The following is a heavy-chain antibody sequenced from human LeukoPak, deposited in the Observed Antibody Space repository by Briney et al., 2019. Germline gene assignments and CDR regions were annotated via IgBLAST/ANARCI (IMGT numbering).Heavy chain of an antibody. Sequence: PGGSLRLSCAASGFTFSSYATSWVRQAPGKGLEWVSAISGSGGSTYYADSVKGRFTISRDNSKNTLYLQMNSLRAEDTAVYYCAAMTTVTTSYFDYWGQGTLVTVSS. V-gene: IGHV3-23*01. CDR1: GFTFSSYA. D-gene: IGHD4-17*01. CDR3: AAMTTVTTSYFDY. J-gene: IGHJ4*02. CDR2: ISGSGGST.